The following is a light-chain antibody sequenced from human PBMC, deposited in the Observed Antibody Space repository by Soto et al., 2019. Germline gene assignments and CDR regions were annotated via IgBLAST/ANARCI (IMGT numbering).Light chain of an antibody. V-gene: IGKV3-20*01. CDR2: GAS. CDR3: QYYGTLPLIT. J-gene: IGKJ5*01. Sequence: EIVLTQSPATLSLSPGERATLSCRASQSVSSSQLAWYQQKPGQAPRLLIDGASRRATGVPDRFSGSESGRDFTLTISRLEPEDSAVYYCQYYGTLPLITFGQGTRLEIK. CDR1: QSVSSSQ.